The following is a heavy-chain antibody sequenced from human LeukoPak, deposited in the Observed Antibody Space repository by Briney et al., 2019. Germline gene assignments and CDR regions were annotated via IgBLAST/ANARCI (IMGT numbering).Heavy chain of an antibody. CDR2: ISGSGGTT. CDR3: AKGLYYFDY. V-gene: IGHV3-23*01. D-gene: IGHD4/OR15-4a*01. CDR1: GFTFSTYW. Sequence: PGGSLRLSCAASGFTFSTYWMTWVRQAPGKGLEWVSAISGSGGTTYYADSVKGRFTMSRDTPKNTLYLQMNSLRAEDTAVYYCAKGLYYFDYWGQGTLVTVSS. J-gene: IGHJ4*02.